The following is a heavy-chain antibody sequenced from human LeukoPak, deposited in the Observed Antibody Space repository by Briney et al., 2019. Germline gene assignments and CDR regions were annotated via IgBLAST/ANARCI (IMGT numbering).Heavy chain of an antibody. D-gene: IGHD3-9*01. CDR1: GGSISSGGYY. V-gene: IGHV4-31*03. CDR2: IYYSGST. J-gene: IGHJ6*02. CDR3: ARVDTNYYYYGMDV. Sequence: SETLSLTCTVSGGSISSGGYYWSWIRQHPGKGLEWIGYIYYSGSTYYNPSLKSRVTISVDTSKNQFSLKLSSVTAADTAVYYCARVDTNYYYYGMDVWGQGTTVTVPS.